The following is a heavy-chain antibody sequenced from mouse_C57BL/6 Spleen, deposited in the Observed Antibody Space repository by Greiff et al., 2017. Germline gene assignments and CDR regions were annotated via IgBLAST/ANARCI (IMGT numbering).Heavy chain of an antibody. CDR3: ASAHYYGSSYLCWYFDV. V-gene: IGHV7-3*01. Sequence: EVMLVESGGGLVQPGGSVSLSCAASGFTFTDYYMSWVHQPPGKALEWLGFIRNKANGYTTEYSASVKGRLTIARDNSRSILYLQMNALRAEDSATYYCASAHYYGSSYLCWYFDVWGTGTTVTVSS. CDR2: IRNKANGYTT. CDR1: GFTFTDYY. J-gene: IGHJ1*03. D-gene: IGHD1-1*01.